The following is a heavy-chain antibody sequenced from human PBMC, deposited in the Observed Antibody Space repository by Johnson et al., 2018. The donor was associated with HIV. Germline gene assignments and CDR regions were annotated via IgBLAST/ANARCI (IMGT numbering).Heavy chain of an antibody. CDR3: ARDRGYWDAFDI. Sequence: FDDYGMSWVRQAPGKGLEWVSGINWNGGSTGYADSVKGRFTISRDNAKNSLYLQMNSLRAEDTAVYYCARDRGYWDAFDIWGQGTMVTVSS. CDR2: INWNGGST. J-gene: IGHJ3*02. CDR1: FDDYG. D-gene: IGHD3-22*01. V-gene: IGHV3-20*03.